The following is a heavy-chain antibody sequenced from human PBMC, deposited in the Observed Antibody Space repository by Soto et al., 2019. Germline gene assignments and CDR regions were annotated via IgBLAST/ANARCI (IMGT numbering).Heavy chain of an antibody. D-gene: IGHD3-10*01. J-gene: IGHJ4*02. CDR1: GFTFSSYA. Sequence: QVQLVESGGGVVQPGRSLRLSCAASGFTFSSYAMHWVRQAPGKGLEWVAVISYDGSNKYYADSVKGRFTISRDNSKNTLYLQMNSLRAEDTAVYYCARVVWFGEFLHGPFDYWGQGTLVTVSS. CDR2: ISYDGSNK. V-gene: IGHV3-30-3*01. CDR3: ARVVWFGEFLHGPFDY.